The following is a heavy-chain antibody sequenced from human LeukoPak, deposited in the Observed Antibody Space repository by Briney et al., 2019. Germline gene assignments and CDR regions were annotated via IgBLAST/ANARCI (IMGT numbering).Heavy chain of an antibody. D-gene: IGHD5-18*01. CDR3: ARGDTERGVFDY. Sequence: ASVKVSCKASGYTFTDYYMHWVRQAPGQGLEWMGWLNPNSGDTNYAQKFQGRVSMTRDTSISTAYMDLSDLRSDDTAVYYCARGDTERGVFDYWGQGTLVTVSS. V-gene: IGHV1-2*02. CDR2: LNPNSGDT. CDR1: GYTFTDYY. J-gene: IGHJ4*02.